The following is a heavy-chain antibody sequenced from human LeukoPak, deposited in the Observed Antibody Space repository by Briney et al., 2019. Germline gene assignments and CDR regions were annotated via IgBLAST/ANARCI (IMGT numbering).Heavy chain of an antibody. CDR1: GFTFDDYA. CDR3: AKSQSSRQGAFDI. D-gene: IGHD6-13*01. Sequence: GRSLRLSCAASGFTFDDYAMHWVRQAPGKGLEWVSGISWNSGTIAYADSVKGRFTISRDNAKNSLYVQMNSLRAEDTALYYCAKSQSSRQGAFDIWGQGTMVTVSS. CDR2: ISWNSGTI. V-gene: IGHV3-9*01. J-gene: IGHJ3*02.